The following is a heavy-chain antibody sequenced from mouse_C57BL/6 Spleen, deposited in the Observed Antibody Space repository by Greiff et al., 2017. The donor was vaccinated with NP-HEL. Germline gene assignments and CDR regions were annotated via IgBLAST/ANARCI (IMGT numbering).Heavy chain of an antibody. Sequence: QVQLQQPGAELVRPGSSVKLSCKASGYTFTSYWMDWVKQRPGQGLEWIGNIYPSDSETHYNQKFKDKATLTVAKSSSTAYMQLSSLTSEDSAVYDCARSGWGTTVAYYFDYWGQGTTLTVSS. V-gene: IGHV1-61*01. CDR1: GYTFTSYW. D-gene: IGHD1-1*01. CDR2: IYPSDSET. J-gene: IGHJ2*01. CDR3: ARSGWGTTVAYYFDY.